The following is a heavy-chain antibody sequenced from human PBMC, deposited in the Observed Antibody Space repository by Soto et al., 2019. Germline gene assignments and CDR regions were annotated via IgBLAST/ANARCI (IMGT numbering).Heavy chain of an antibody. Sequence: SETLSLTCNVSGGSIRSYYWSWIRQPAGKPLEWIGRIYTTGSTNYNPSLKSRVTMSIDTSKSQFSLKVSSVTAADTAVYYCAREGASGFGMDVWGQGTTV. D-gene: IGHD1-26*01. V-gene: IGHV4-4*07. J-gene: IGHJ6*02. CDR1: GGSIRSYY. CDR3: AREGASGFGMDV. CDR2: IYTTGST.